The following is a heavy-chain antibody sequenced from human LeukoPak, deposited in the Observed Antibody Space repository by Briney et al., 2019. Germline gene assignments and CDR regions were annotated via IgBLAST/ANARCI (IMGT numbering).Heavy chain of an antibody. Sequence: PSETLSLTCSVSGGSISSSSYYWGWIRQPPGKGLEWIGSFYYSGSTYYNPSLKSRVTISVDTSKNQFSLKLSSVTAADTAVYYCASYEDTGYYYMDVWGKGTTVTVSS. CDR3: ASYEDTGYYYMDV. V-gene: IGHV4-39*01. J-gene: IGHJ6*03. D-gene: IGHD2-15*01. CDR2: FYYSGST. CDR1: GGSISSSSYY.